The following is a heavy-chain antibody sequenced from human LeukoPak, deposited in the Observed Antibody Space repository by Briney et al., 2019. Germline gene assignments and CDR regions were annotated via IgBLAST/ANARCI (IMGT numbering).Heavy chain of an antibody. CDR2: ISYDGSNK. J-gene: IGHJ4*02. CDR1: GFTFSSYA. CDR3: ARGGGTFYDSSGYYSFYFDY. V-gene: IGHV3-30*14. Sequence: PGRSLRLSCAASGFTFSSYAMHWVRQAPGKGLEWVAVISYDGSNKYYADSVKGRFTISSDTSKNTLHLQMNSLRAEDTAVYYCARGGGTFYDSSGYYSFYFDYWGQGTLVTVSS. D-gene: IGHD3-22*01.